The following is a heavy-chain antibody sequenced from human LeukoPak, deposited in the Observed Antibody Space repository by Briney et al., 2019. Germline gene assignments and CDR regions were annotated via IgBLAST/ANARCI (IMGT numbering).Heavy chain of an antibody. CDR2: ISSSDNNI. V-gene: IGHV3-11*04. CDR1: GFTFSDCY. Sequence: KPGGSLRLSXAASGFTFSDCYMTWIRQAPGKGLEWISYISSSDNNIYYADSVKGRFTISRDNAKNSLYLQMNSLRVEDTAVYYCARDDTTIAARPDYWGQGTLVTVSS. J-gene: IGHJ4*02. D-gene: IGHD6-13*01. CDR3: ARDDTTIAARPDY.